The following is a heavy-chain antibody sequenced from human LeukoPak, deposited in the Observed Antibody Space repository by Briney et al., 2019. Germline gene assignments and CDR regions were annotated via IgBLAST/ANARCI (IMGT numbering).Heavy chain of an antibody. V-gene: IGHV4-59*01. J-gene: IGHJ4*02. CDR3: ARYIWGSYPTFVDY. Sequence: SEALSLTCTVSGGSISSYYWSWIRQPPGKGLEWIGYISYSGSTNYNPSLKSRVTISVDTSKNQLSLKLNSVTAADTAVYYCARYIWGSYPTFVDYCGQGSLVTVSS. CDR2: ISYSGST. D-gene: IGHD3-16*02. CDR1: GGSISSYY.